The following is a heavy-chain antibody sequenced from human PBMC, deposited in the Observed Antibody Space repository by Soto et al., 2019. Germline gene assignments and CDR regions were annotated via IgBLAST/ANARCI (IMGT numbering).Heavy chain of an antibody. CDR2: IYYSGRT. D-gene: IGHD2-15*01. J-gene: IGHJ4*02. CDR1: GSSIRSGGHS. V-gene: IGHV4-31*03. CDR3: VVGLEDVVGGQLDY. Sequence: PSETLSLTCTVSGSSIRSGGHSWTWILHLPGQGLEWIGYIYYSGRTYYSPSLQSRLTISVDTSQNQFSLRLTSVTAADTAVYYCVVGLEDVVGGQLDYWGQGALVTVSS.